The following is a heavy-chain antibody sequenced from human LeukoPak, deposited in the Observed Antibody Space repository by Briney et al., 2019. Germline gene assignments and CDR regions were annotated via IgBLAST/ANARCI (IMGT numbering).Heavy chain of an antibody. CDR3: ASSPDQTTVTTRATYPGTT. V-gene: IGHV1-2*02. CDR2: INPNSGGT. Sequence: ASVKVSCKASGYTFTGYYMHWVRQAPGQGLEWMGWINPNSGGTNYAQKLQGRVTMTTDTSTSTAYMELRSLRSDDTAVYYCASSPDQTTVTTRATYPGTTWGQGTLVTVSS. J-gene: IGHJ4*02. CDR1: GYTFTGYY. D-gene: IGHD4-17*01.